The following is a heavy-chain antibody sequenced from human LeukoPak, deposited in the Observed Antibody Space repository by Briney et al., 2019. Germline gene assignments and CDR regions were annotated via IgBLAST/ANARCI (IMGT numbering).Heavy chain of an antibody. CDR2: INCAGGST. D-gene: IGHD1-7*01. J-gene: IGHJ3*02. Sequence: VSVKVSCKASEYTCTSYYIHCVRQAPGQALERMGIINCAGGSTRYAQKFQGRVTMTRDTSTSTVYMELSSLRSEDTAVYYCAREGELLGGFDIWGQGTMVTVSS. CDR3: AREGELLGGFDI. V-gene: IGHV1-46*01. CDR1: EYTCTSYY.